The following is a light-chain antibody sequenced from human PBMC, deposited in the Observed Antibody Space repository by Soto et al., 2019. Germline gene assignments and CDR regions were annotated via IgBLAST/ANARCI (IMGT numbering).Light chain of an antibody. J-gene: IGKJ3*01. CDR2: RAT. CDR3: QQYNTRPSP. V-gene: IGKV3-15*01. CDR1: QSVNSN. Sequence: EIVMTQSPSTLSVSPGETDTLSCRASQSVNSNLAWSQQKPGQAPRLLFYRATARAAGVPASYSVSGSGTEFTLALSSLQSEYFAVEYCQQYNTRPSPFGPGTKADIK.